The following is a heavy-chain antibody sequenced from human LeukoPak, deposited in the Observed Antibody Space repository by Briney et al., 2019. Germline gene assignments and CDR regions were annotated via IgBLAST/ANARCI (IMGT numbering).Heavy chain of an antibody. CDR1: GYTFTSNY. D-gene: IGHD3-9*01. V-gene: IGHV1-2*02. Sequence: ASVKVSCKAFGYTFTSNYMHWVRQAPGQGLEWMGWINPNTGGTNYAQKFQVRVTMTRDTSISTAYMELSRLRSDDTAVYYCARSPHILTGENFDYWGQGTLVTVSS. CDR3: ARSPHILTGENFDY. CDR2: INPNTGGT. J-gene: IGHJ4*02.